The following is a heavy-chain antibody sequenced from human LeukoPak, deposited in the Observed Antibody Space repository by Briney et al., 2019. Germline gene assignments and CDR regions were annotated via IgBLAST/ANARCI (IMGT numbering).Heavy chain of an antibody. CDR3: AREGAIVVVPAAINGNYYYYMDV. CDR2: INPSGGST. Sequence: ASVKVSCKASGYTFTSYYMHWVRQAPGQGLEWMGIINPSGGSTSYAQKFQGRVTMTRDTSISTAYMELSRLRSDDTAVYYCAREGAIVVVPAAINGNYYYYMDVWGKGTTITVSS. CDR1: GYTFTSYY. J-gene: IGHJ6*03. V-gene: IGHV1-46*01. D-gene: IGHD2-2*01.